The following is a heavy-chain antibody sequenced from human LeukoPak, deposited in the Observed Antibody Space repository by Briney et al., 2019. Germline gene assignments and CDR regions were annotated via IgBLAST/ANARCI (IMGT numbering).Heavy chain of an antibody. D-gene: IGHD2-2*01. J-gene: IGHJ4*02. V-gene: IGHV3-11*04. CDR3: ATECSSTSCYGYY. Sequence: GGSLRLSCAASGFTFSDYYMSWIRQAPGKGLEWVSYISSSGSTIYYADSVKGRFTISRDNAKNSLYLQMNSLRAEDTAVYYCATECSSTSCYGYYWGQVTLVTVSS. CDR2: ISSSGSTI. CDR1: GFTFSDYY.